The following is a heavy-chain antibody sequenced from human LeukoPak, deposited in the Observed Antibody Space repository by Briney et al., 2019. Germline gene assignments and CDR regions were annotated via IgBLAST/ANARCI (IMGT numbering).Heavy chain of an antibody. V-gene: IGHV3-48*03. CDR3: ARHTVPPYFDY. Sequence: GGSLRLSCAASGFTFSSYEMNWVRQAPGKGLEWVSYISSSGSTIYYADSVKGRFTISRDNAKNSLYLQMNSLRAEDTAVYYCARHTVPPYFDYWGQGTLVTVSS. D-gene: IGHD4-17*01. CDR1: GFTFSSYE. CDR2: ISSSGSTI. J-gene: IGHJ4*02.